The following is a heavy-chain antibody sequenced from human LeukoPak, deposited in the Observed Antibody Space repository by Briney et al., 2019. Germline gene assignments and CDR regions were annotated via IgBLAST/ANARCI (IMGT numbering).Heavy chain of an antibody. D-gene: IGHD6-19*01. CDR1: GFTFSSYA. Sequence: GGSLRLSRAASGFTFSSYAMSWVRQAPGKGLEWVSAISGSGGSTYYADSVKGRFTISRDNSKNTLYLQMNSLRAEDTAVYYCAKDLSAAVAGYFDYWGQGTLVTVSS. CDR2: ISGSGGST. J-gene: IGHJ4*02. V-gene: IGHV3-23*01. CDR3: AKDLSAAVAGYFDY.